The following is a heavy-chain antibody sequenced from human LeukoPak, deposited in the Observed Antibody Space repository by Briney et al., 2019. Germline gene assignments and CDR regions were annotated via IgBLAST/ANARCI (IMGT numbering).Heavy chain of an antibody. CDR1: GGSISSGSYY. D-gene: IGHD3-3*01. Sequence: SQTLSLTCTVSGGSISSGSYYWSWIRQPPGKGLEWIGYIYYSGSTNYNPSLKSRVTISVDTSKNQFSLRLSSVTAADTAVYYCARGRVITIFGVVIKKYYFDYWGQGTLVTVSS. CDR3: ARGRVITIFGVVIKKYYFDY. CDR2: IYYSGST. V-gene: IGHV4-61*01. J-gene: IGHJ4*02.